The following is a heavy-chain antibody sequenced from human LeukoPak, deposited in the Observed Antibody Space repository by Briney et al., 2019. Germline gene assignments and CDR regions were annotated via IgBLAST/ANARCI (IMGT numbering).Heavy chain of an antibody. V-gene: IGHV3-74*01. Sequence: GGSLRLSCAASGFTFSNYWMHWVRQAPGKGLVWVSRINSDGRSTSYADSVKGRFTISRDNAKNTLSLQMNSLRAEDTAVYYCASGYGYTAMAGSDYWGQGTLVTVSS. CDR2: INSDGRST. CDR3: ASGYGYTAMAGSDY. J-gene: IGHJ4*02. D-gene: IGHD5-18*01. CDR1: GFTFSNYW.